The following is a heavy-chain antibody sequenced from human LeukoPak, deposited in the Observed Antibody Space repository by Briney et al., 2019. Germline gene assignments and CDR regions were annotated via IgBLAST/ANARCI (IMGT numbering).Heavy chain of an antibody. D-gene: IGHD3-10*01. CDR3: ARALGGFGEHYFDY. CDR2: ISYDGSNK. J-gene: IGHJ4*02. Sequence: GGSLRLSCAASGFTSTSYAMHWARQAPGKGLEWVAVISYDGSNKYYADSVKGRFTFSRDNSKNTLYLQMNSLRAEDTAVYYCARALGGFGEHYFDYWGQGTLVTVSS. V-gene: IGHV3-30-3*01. CDR1: GFTSTSYA.